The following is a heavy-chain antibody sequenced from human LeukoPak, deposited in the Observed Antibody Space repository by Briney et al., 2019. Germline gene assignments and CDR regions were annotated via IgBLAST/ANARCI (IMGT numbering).Heavy chain of an antibody. CDR1: GFTFSSFG. CDR2: ISSDGSNK. Sequence: PGRSLRLSCAASGFTFSSFGMHWVRQAPGKGLEWVAVISSDGSNKYYADSVKGRFTISRDNSKNTLYLQMDSLRAEDTAVYYCAKSRLYSSGSADYSGQGTLVTVSS. CDR3: AKSRLYSSGSADY. V-gene: IGHV3-30*18. J-gene: IGHJ4*02. D-gene: IGHD6-19*01.